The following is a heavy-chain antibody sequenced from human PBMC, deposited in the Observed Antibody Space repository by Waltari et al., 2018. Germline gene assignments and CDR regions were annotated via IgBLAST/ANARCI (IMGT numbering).Heavy chain of an antibody. D-gene: IGHD6-13*01. CDR3: AGHLAAGHDY. V-gene: IGHV6-1*01. J-gene: IGHJ4*02. CDR2: TYYRTKWNN. CDR1: GDSVSSNTAA. Sequence: QVQLQQSGPGLVKPSQTLSLTCAISGDSVSSNTAAWNWIRQSPSRGLEWLGRTYYRTKWNNEYAVSVKSRITINPDTTKNQFSLQLNSVTPEDTAVYDCAGHLAAGHDYWGQGTLVTVSS.